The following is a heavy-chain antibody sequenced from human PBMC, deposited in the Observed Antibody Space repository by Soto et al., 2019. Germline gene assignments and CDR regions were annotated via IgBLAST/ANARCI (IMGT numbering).Heavy chain of an antibody. D-gene: IGHD6-19*01. Sequence: SETLSLTCAVYGGSFSGYYWSWIRQPPGKGLEWIGEINHSGSTNYNPSLKSRVTISVDASKNQFSLKLSSVTAADTAVYYCASQWYYYYMDVWGKGTTVTVSS. CDR2: INHSGST. CDR3: ASQWYYYYMDV. CDR1: GGSFSGYY. V-gene: IGHV4-34*01. J-gene: IGHJ6*03.